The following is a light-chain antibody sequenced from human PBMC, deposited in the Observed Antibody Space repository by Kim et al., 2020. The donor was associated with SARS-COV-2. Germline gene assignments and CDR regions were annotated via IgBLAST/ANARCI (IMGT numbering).Light chain of an antibody. CDR3: QSADSSDTFWV. J-gene: IGLJ3*02. Sequence: PGKAARITCSGDALPKQYAYWFQQKPGQAPVLVIYKDTERPSGIPERFSGSTSGTTVTLTISGVQAEDEADYYCQSADSSDTFWVFGGGTQLTVL. V-gene: IGLV3-25*03. CDR1: ALPKQY. CDR2: KDT.